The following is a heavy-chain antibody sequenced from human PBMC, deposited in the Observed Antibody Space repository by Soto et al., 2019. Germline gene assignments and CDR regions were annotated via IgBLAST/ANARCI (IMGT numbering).Heavy chain of an antibody. CDR2: IGTVGDT. CDR1: GFTFSTYD. J-gene: IGHJ5*02. D-gene: IGHD2-8*01. V-gene: IGHV3-13*01. CDR3: ARGRSNQYESSPPPRFDP. Sequence: EVQLVESGGGLVQPGGSLRLSCAASGFTFSTYDMHWVRQATGKGLEWVSAIGTVGDTYYLDSVKGRFTISRENAKNSLYLQMNSLRAGDTAVYYCARGRSNQYESSPPPRFDPWGRGTLVTVSS.